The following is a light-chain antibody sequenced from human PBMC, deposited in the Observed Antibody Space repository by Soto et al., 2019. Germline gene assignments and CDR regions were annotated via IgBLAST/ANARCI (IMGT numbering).Light chain of an antibody. V-gene: IGKV1-5*01. CDR1: QTISGW. J-gene: IGKJ1*01. CDR2: DAS. Sequence: DIQMTQSPSTLSASVGDTVTITCRASQTISGWLAWYQQRPGKAPNLLIFDASTLESGVPSRFSGSGSGTTFTLTINGLEPDDFAMYYCQQYGRTFGPGTKVDIK. CDR3: QQYGRT.